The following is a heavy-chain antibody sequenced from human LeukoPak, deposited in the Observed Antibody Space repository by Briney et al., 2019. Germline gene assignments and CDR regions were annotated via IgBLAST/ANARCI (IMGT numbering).Heavy chain of an antibody. CDR1: GFTFTKYA. CDR3: ARDCSSATCYAAFDY. D-gene: IGHD2-2*01. V-gene: IGHV3-30-3*01. CDR2: ISYDDTSK. J-gene: IGHJ4*02. Sequence: PGGSLRLSCVASGFTFTKYAMDWVRQAPGKGLEWVASISYDDTSKAYSDSVKGRFTVSRDKSNNTLYLQMNSLRAEDTGVYYCARDCSSATCYAAFDYWGQGTLVTVSS.